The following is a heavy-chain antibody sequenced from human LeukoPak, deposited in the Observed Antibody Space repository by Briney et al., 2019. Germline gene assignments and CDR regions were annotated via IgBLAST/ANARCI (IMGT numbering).Heavy chain of an antibody. V-gene: IGHV3-66*02. CDR1: GFTFSNYW. J-gene: IGHJ4*02. CDR3: ANRVS. Sequence: GGSLRLSCVSSGFTFSNYWMKWVRQAPGKGLVWLSMTHVTSGEFYADSVRGRFTLSIDGSKNTLHLQMNSLTTEDTAVYYCANRVSWGQGTLVTVSS. CDR2: THVTSGE.